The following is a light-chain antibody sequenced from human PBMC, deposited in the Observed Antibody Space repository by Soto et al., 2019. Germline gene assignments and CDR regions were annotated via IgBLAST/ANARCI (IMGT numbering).Light chain of an antibody. CDR2: AAS. V-gene: IGKV1-27*01. Sequence: DIQMTQSPSSLSASVGDRVTITCRASQGIANYLAWYQQKPGKPPKLLIYAASTLQPGVPSRFSGSGSGTDFTLNINSLQPEDIATYYCQRYNNGRTFGQGTKVDI. CDR3: QRYNNGRT. J-gene: IGKJ1*01. CDR1: QGIANY.